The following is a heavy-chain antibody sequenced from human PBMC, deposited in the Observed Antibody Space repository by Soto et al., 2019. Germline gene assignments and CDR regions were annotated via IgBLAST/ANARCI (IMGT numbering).Heavy chain of an antibody. J-gene: IGHJ6*02. CDR2: INPNSGGT. CDR3: ARDKYDFWSGYYPITGMEV. D-gene: IGHD3-3*01. CDR1: GYTFTGYY. V-gene: IGHV1-2*04. Sequence: ASVKVSCKASGYTFTGYYMHWVRQAPGQGLEWMGWINPNSGGTNYAQKFQGWVTMTRDTSISTAYMELSRLRSDDTAVYYCARDKYDFWSGYYPITGMEVWGQGTTVTVSS.